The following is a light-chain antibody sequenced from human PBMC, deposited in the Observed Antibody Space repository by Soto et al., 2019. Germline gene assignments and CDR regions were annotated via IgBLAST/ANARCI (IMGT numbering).Light chain of an antibody. J-gene: IGKJ4*02. CDR1: QSISSR. Sequence: DIQMTQSPSSLSASIGDTVTITCRPSQSISSRLDWYQHKPGKAPNLLIYAPSTLHSGVPSRFSGSGSGTDFTLTITSLHPDDFATYYCQQTYSVPLTFGGGTKVEIK. CDR3: QQTYSVPLT. V-gene: IGKV1-39*01. CDR2: APS.